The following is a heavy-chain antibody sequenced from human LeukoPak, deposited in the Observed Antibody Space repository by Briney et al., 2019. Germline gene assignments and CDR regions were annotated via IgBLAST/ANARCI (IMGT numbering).Heavy chain of an antibody. CDR2: FDPEDGET. J-gene: IGHJ4*02. V-gene: IGHV1-24*01. CDR3: ATGGKQPGTSDY. Sequence: ASVNVSCKVSGDTLTELSMHWVRQAPGKGLERMGGFDPEDGETIYAQKFQGRVTMTEDTSTDTAYMELSSVRSEDTAVYYCATGGKQPGTSDYWGQGTLVTVSS. D-gene: IGHD6-13*01. CDR1: GDTLTELS.